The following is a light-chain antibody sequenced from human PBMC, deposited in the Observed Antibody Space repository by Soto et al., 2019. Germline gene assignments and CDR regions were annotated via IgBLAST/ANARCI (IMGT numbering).Light chain of an antibody. J-gene: IGKJ1*01. V-gene: IGKV3-20*01. CDR2: GAS. CDR1: QSVSSN. Sequence: EIVMSQSPATVSVSTGERATLSCRASQSVSSNLAWYQQKPGQAPRLLIYGASNRATGIPARFSGSGSGTDFTLTISRLEPEDFAVYYCQQYGSSGTFGQGTKVDIK. CDR3: QQYGSSGT.